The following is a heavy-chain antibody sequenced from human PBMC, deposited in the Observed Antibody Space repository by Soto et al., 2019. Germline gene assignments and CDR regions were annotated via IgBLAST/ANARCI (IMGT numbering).Heavy chain of an antibody. V-gene: IGHV4-59*01. J-gene: IGHJ4*02. CDR2: VYYSGSI. CDR1: GGSIGAYY. CDR3: ATDRTAAGTFDF. Sequence: SETLSLTCTVSGGSIGAYYWSWLRQSPGKGLEWIGNVYYSGSINYNPSLKTRVTQSVDMSKNQFFLRLRFVTAADTAVYYCATDRTAAGTFDFWGQGTLVTVSS. D-gene: IGHD6-13*01.